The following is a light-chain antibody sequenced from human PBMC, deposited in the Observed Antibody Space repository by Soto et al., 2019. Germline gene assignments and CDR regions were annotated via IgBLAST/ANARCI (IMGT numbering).Light chain of an antibody. J-gene: IGKJ1*01. CDR2: GAS. Sequence: EIVLTQSRATLSLSPGERAALSCSASQSVRSYLAWYQQKPGQAPRLLIYGASTRATGIPARFSGSGSGTEFTLTISSLQSEDFAVYYCQQYNNWPTWTFGQGTKVDI. V-gene: IGKV3-15*01. CDR3: QQYNNWPTWT. CDR1: QSVRSY.